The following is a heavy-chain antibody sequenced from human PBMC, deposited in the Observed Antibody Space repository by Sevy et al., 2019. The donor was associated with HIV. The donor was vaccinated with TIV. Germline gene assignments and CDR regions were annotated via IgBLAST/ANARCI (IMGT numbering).Heavy chain of an antibody. Sequence: GGSLRLSCAASGFTFSSYGMHWVRQAPGKGLEWVAVISYDGSNKYYADSVKGRFTISRDNSKNTLYLQMNSLRAEDTAVYYCAKGFYDILTGYDYLGQGTLVTVSS. CDR3: AKGFYDILTGYDY. D-gene: IGHD3-9*01. J-gene: IGHJ4*02. V-gene: IGHV3-30*18. CDR1: GFTFSSYG. CDR2: ISYDGSNK.